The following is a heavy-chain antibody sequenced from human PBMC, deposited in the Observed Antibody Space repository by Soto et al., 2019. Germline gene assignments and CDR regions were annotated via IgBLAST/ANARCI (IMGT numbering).Heavy chain of an antibody. V-gene: IGHV5-10-1*01. Sequence: PGASLKISCNASGYTFTNNWISWVRQKPGQGLEWMGRIDPSDSRTKYNPSFEGHVTISIDKSINTAFLQWSSLRASDTAVYFCARRRGYSYDFDYWGQGTLVTVSS. J-gene: IGHJ4*02. D-gene: IGHD5-18*01. CDR1: GYTFTNNW. CDR3: ARRRGYSYDFDY. CDR2: IDPSDSRT.